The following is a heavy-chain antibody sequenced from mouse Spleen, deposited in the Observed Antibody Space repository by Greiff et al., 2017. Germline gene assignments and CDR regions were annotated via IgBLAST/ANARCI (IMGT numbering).Heavy chain of an antibody. CDR3: ARGEYYDYDVNYYAMDY. CDR2: IYPGDGDT. D-gene: IGHD2-4*01. J-gene: IGHJ4*01. Sequence: QVQLKESGAELVKPGASVKISCKASGYAFSSYWMNWVKQRPGKGLEWIGQIYPGDGDTNYNGKFKGKATLTADKSSSTAYMQLSSLTSEDSAVYFCARGEYYDYDVNYYAMDYWGQGTSVTVSS. V-gene: IGHV1-80*01. CDR1: GYAFSSYW.